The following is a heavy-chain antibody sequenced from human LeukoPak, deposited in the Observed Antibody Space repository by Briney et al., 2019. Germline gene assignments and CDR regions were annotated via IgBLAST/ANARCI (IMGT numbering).Heavy chain of an antibody. V-gene: IGHV3-23*01. Sequence: GGSLSFSCAPSGSTLSTYAWSWFPQAPGMGREWVSAFSGSGGSKYYPDSVKGRFTISRDNSKNTLFLQMNSLRAEDTAVYYCARSGLNRFDYWGQGTLVTVSS. D-gene: IGHD2-15*01. CDR2: FSGSGGSK. J-gene: IGHJ4*02. CDR3: ARSGLNRFDY. CDR1: GSTLSTYA.